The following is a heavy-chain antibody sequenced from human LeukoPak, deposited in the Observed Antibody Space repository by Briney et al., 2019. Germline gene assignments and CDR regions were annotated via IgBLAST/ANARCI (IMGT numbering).Heavy chain of an antibody. D-gene: IGHD1-26*01. CDR2: IYYSGST. CDR3: ARAAGLIVGELWD. Sequence: PSETLSLTCTVSGGSISSGDYYWSWIRQPPGKGLEWIGYIYYSGSTYYNPSLKSRVTISVDTSKDQFSLKLSSVTAADTAVYYCARAAGLIVGELWDWGQGTLVTVSS. CDR1: GGSISSGDYY. J-gene: IGHJ4*02. V-gene: IGHV4-30-4*08.